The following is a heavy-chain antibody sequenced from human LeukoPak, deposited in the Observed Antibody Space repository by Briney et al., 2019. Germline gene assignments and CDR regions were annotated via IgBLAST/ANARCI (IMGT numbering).Heavy chain of an antibody. V-gene: IGHV4-34*01. D-gene: IGHD3-10*01. Sequence: SETLSLTCAVYGGSFSGYYWSWIRQPPGKGLEWIGEINHSGSTNYNPSLKSRVTISVDTSKNQFSLKLSSVTAADTAVYYCARAGFNHYYYGSGRLDYWGQGTLVTVSS. CDR3: ARAGFNHYYYGSGRLDY. CDR1: GGSFSGYY. J-gene: IGHJ4*02. CDR2: INHSGST.